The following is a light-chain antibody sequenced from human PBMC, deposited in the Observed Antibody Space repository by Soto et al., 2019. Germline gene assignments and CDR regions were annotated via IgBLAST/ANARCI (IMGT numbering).Light chain of an antibody. CDR2: DAS. J-gene: IGKJ5*01. CDR1: QSVGDY. CDR3: QQRSDWPPIT. Sequence: SPATLSLSPGERATLSCRASQSVGDYLAWYQQKPGQAPRLLIYDASNRAAGVPYRFRGSGSGTDFTLTISSVEPEDFGVYYCQQRSDWPPITVGQGTRLESK. V-gene: IGKV3-11*01.